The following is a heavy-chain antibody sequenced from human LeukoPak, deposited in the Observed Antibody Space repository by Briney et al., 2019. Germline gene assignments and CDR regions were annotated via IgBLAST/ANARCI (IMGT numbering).Heavy chain of an antibody. J-gene: IGHJ4*02. V-gene: IGHV4-59*08. Sequence: SETLSLTCTVSGVSITSYYWSWIRQPPGKGLECIGYIYYSGSPNYNPSLKSRVTISLDTSKNQFSLKLSSVTAADTAVYYCAGPPRPEMSGWYLYWGQGTLVTVSS. CDR3: AGPPRPEMSGWYLY. CDR2: IYYSGSP. D-gene: IGHD6-19*01. CDR1: GVSITSYY.